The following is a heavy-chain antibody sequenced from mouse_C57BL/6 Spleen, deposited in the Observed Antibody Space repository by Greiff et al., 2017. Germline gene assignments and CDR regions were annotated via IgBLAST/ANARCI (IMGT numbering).Heavy chain of an antibody. CDR3: ASGDYDGGFAY. CDR1: GYTFTSYW. Sequence: VQLQQPGAELVRPGTSVKLSCKASGYTFTSYWMHWVKQRPGQGLEWIGVSDPSDSYTNYNQKFKGKATLTVDTSSSTAYMQLSSLTSEDSAVYYCASGDYDGGFAYWGQGTLVTVSA. V-gene: IGHV1-59*01. D-gene: IGHD2-4*01. CDR2: SDPSDSYT. J-gene: IGHJ3*01.